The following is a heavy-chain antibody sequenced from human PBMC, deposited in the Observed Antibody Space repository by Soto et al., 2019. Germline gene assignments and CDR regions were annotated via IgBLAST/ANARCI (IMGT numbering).Heavy chain of an antibody. CDR2: IYWDDDK. V-gene: IGHV2-5*02. D-gene: IGHD3-3*01. CDR3: AHRVLRSVFGLVTTTAIYFDF. J-gene: IGHJ4*02. CDR1: GFSLTTSGVG. Sequence: QITLNESGPTVVRPTETLTLTCRFSGFSLTTSGVGVGWIRQSPGKAPEWLALIYWDDDKRYSASLQSRLTNTKYTSKNQVLLTVSYLYPADTATYYCAHRVLRSVFGLVTTTAIYFDFWGQGTPVAVSS.